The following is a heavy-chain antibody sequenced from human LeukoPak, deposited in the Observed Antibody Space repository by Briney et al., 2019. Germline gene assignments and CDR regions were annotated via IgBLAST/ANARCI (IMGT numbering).Heavy chain of an antibody. CDR3: TTEGASGSSGYYYVY. CDR2: XKSKTDGGTT. D-gene: IGHD3-22*01. J-gene: IGHJ4*02. V-gene: IGHV3-15*01. Sequence: RXKSKTDGGTTDYAAPVKGRFTISRDDSKNTLYLQMNSLKTEDTAVYYCTTEGASGSSGYYYVYWGQGTLVTVSS.